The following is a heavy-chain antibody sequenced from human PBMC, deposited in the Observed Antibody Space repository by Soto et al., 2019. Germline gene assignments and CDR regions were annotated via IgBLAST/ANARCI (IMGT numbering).Heavy chain of an antibody. CDR2: IYYSGRT. J-gene: IGHJ5*02. CDR3: ARQPPPWSHYGFVP. D-gene: IGHD3-3*01. Sequence: QLQLQESGPGLVKPSETLSLTCTVSGGSIASSSSYYWGWIRQTPGKGLEWIGSIYYSGRTYYNPSLKSRVTMSADTSKNQFSLKLNSVTAADTAVYYCARQPPPWSHYGFVPWGQGILVAVSS. CDR1: GGSIASSSSYY. V-gene: IGHV4-39*01.